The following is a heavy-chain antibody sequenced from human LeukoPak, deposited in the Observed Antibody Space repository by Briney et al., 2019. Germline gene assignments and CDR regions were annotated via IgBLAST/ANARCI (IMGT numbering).Heavy chain of an antibody. V-gene: IGHV3-48*03. CDR2: ISGSGSSI. D-gene: IGHD6-13*01. J-gene: IGHJ5*02. CDR1: GFTFRSYE. Sequence: PGGSLRLSCAASGFTFRSYEMNWVRQAPGKGLEWISYISGSGSSIYYADSVKGRFTISRDNAKNSVHLQMNSLRAGDTAVYYCARDKIPSAGTPRGFDPWGQGTLVTVSS. CDR3: ARDKIPSAGTPRGFDP.